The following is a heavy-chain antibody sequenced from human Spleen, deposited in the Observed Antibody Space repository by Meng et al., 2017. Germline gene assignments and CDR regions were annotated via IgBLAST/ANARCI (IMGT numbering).Heavy chain of an antibody. D-gene: IGHD5/OR15-5a*01. V-gene: IGHV3-20*04. CDR1: GFIFDNYG. CDR2: INWNGGDV. J-gene: IGHJ4*02. CDR3: TRGPSLAMSAVPDY. Sequence: GESLKISCAASGFIFDNYGMSWVHQAPGKGLEWVSGINWNGGDVDYAVSVKGRFTISRDNAKNSLHLQMNSLRAEDTALYYCTRGPSLAMSAVPDYWGQGTLVTVSS.